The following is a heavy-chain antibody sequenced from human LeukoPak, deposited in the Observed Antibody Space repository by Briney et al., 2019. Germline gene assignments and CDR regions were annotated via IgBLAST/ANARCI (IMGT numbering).Heavy chain of an antibody. J-gene: IGHJ4*02. CDR1: GYTFTGYY. Sequence: ASVKVSCKASGYTFTGYYMHWVRQAPGQGLEWMGWINPNRGGTNYAQKFQGRVTMTRDTSISTAYIELSRLRSDDTAVYYCAREGGYYYDSSGYCDYWGQGTLVTVSS. CDR2: INPNRGGT. CDR3: AREGGYYYDSSGYCDY. D-gene: IGHD3-22*01. V-gene: IGHV1-2*02.